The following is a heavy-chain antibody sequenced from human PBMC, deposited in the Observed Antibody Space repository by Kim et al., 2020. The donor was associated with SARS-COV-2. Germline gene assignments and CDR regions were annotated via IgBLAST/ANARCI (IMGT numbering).Heavy chain of an antibody. Sequence: SETLSLTCTVSGGSISSSSYYWGWIRQPPGKGLEWIGSIYYSGSTYYNPSLKSRVTISVDTSKNQFSLKLSSVTAADTAVYYCARLRHNYDILTGYYLSGGYYGMDVWGQGTTVTVSS. D-gene: IGHD3-9*01. V-gene: IGHV4-39*01. CDR3: ARLRHNYDILTGYYLSGGYYGMDV. J-gene: IGHJ6*02. CDR2: IYYSGST. CDR1: GGSISSSSYY.